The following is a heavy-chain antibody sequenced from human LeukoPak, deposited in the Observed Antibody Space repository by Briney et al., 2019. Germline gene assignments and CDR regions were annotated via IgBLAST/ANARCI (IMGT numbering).Heavy chain of an antibody. CDR3: AKGDCSSTSCYAPADY. D-gene: IGHD2-2*01. Sequence: PGGSLTLTCPASGCTIRSYARSWVRQPPGKGLEWVSAINCNGGGTHYADSVKGRFTISRDNSKNTLYLQMNSLRAEDTAVYYCAKGDCSSTSCYAPADYWGQGTLATVSS. CDR1: GCTIRSYA. V-gene: IGHV3-23*01. CDR2: INCNGGGT. J-gene: IGHJ4*02.